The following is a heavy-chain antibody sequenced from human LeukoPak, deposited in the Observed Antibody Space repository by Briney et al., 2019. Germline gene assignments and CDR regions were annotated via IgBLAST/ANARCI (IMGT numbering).Heavy chain of an antibody. J-gene: IGHJ5*02. CDR3: ARGRGYSYGYGNWFDP. CDR1: GGSISSSNW. CDR2: IYHSGST. Sequence: SGTLSLTCAVSGGSISSSNWWSWVRQPPGKGLEWIGEIYHSGSTNYNPSLKSRVTISVDTSKNQFSLKLSSVTAADTAVYYCARGRGYSYGYGNWFDPWGQGTLVTVSS. V-gene: IGHV4-4*02. D-gene: IGHD5-18*01.